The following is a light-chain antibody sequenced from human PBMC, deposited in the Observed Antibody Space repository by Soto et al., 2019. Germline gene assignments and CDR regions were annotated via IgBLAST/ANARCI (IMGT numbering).Light chain of an antibody. CDR3: QQYDNWPWT. V-gene: IGKV3-15*01. J-gene: IGKJ1*01. CDR1: QSLSSS. CDR2: GTS. Sequence: KLLTQSPGTLSLSPGERATLFCRASQSLSSSLAWYQQKSGQAPRLIIYGTSRRATGVPVRFSGSGPGTDFTLTISSLQSEDFGVYFCQQYDNWPWTFGQGTKVEMK.